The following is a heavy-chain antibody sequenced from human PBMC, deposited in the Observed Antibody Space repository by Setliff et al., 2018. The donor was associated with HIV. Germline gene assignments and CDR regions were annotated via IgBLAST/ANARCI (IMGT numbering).Heavy chain of an antibody. CDR2: IYTSGDT. CDR1: GYSISSGYY. D-gene: IGHD3-10*01. Sequence: SETLSLTCTVSGYSISSGYYWDWIRQPPGKGLEWIGYIYTSGDTYYNATLQSRATILLDTSKNQFFLTLTSVTAADTAVYFCARVPFGSGSYYFDFWGQGTLVTVSS. J-gene: IGHJ4*02. V-gene: IGHV4-38-2*02. CDR3: ARVPFGSGSYYFDF.